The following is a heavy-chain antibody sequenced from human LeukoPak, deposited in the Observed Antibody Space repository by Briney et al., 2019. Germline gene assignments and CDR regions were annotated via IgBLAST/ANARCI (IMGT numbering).Heavy chain of an antibody. V-gene: IGHV3-48*01. CDR2: ISSSSSTI. Sequence: PGGSLRLSCAASGFTFSSYSMNWVRQAPGKGLEWVSYISSSSSTIYYADSVKGRFTISGDNAKNSLYLQMNSLRAEDTAVYYCARRPWGYYDSSGHYYFDYWGQGTLVTVSS. J-gene: IGHJ4*02. D-gene: IGHD3-22*01. CDR1: GFTFSSYS. CDR3: ARRPWGYYDSSGHYYFDY.